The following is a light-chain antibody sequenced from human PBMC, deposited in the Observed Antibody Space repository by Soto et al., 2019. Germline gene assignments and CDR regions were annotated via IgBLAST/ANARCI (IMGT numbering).Light chain of an antibody. V-gene: IGKV3-15*01. Sequence: EIVMTQSPVTLSVSPGERATLSCRASQSVSGNLAWYQQKPGQAPRLLIYGASIRATGIPARFSGSGSGTECTLTISSLQSEDFAVYYCQQYNNWPPYTFGQGTKLEIK. CDR1: QSVSGN. J-gene: IGKJ2*01. CDR2: GAS. CDR3: QQYNNWPPYT.